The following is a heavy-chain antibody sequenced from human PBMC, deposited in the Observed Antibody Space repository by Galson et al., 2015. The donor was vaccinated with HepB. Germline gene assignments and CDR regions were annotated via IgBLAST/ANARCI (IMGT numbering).Heavy chain of an antibody. CDR2: INSDGSST. D-gene: IGHD6-13*01. J-gene: IGHJ4*02. CDR3: VRGFHSSHWFQIFYY. Sequence: SLRLSCATSEFTFSSYWMHWVRQAPGKGLVWVSRINSDGSSTSYADSVKGRFTISRDNAENTLYLQMNSLRAEDTAVYYCVRGFHSSHWFQIFYYWGPGTLVTVSS. V-gene: IGHV3-74*01. CDR1: EFTFSSYW.